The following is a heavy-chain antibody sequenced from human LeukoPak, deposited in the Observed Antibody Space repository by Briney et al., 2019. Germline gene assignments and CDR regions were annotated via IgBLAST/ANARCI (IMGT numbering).Heavy chain of an antibody. CDR1: GGTFSSYT. D-gene: IGHD3-22*01. J-gene: IGHJ4*02. V-gene: IGHV1-69*02. CDR3: ARVDSSGYYLDY. Sequence: SVKVSCKASGGTFSSYTISWVRQAPGQGLEWMGRIIPILGIANYAQKFQGRVTITADKSTSTAYMELSSLRSEDTAVYYCARVDSSGYYLDYWGQGTLVTASS. CDR2: IIPILGIA.